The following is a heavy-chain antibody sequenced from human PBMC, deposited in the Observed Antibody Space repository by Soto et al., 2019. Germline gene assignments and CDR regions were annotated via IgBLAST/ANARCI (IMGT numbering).Heavy chain of an antibody. D-gene: IGHD3-9*01. CDR2: IYYSGST. Sequence: QVQLQESGPGLVKPSQTLSLTCTVSGGSISSGGYYWSWIRQHPGKGLEWIGYIYYSGSTYYNPSLKSRVTISVDTSKNQFSLKLSSVTAADTAVYYCARGVNFDWSPYYFDYWGQGTLVTVSS. J-gene: IGHJ4*02. CDR1: GGSISSGGYY. V-gene: IGHV4-31*03. CDR3: ARGVNFDWSPYYFDY.